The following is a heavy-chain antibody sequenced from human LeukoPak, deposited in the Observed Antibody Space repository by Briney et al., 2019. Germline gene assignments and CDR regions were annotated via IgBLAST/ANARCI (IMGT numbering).Heavy chain of an antibody. D-gene: IGHD3-22*01. V-gene: IGHV4-34*01. CDR2: INHSGST. J-gene: IGHJ4*02. CDR3: ASLSQDYYDSSGYYYFDY. CDR1: GGSFSGYY. Sequence: SETQSLTCAVYGGSFSGYYRSWIRQPPGKGLEWIGEINHSGSTNYNPSLKSRATISVDTSKNQFSLKLSSVTAADTAVYYCASLSQDYYDSSGYYYFDYWGQGTLVTVSS.